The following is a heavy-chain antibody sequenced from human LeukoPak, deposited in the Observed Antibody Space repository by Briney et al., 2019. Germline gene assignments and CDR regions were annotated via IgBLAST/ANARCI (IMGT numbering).Heavy chain of an antibody. J-gene: IGHJ4*02. V-gene: IGHV3-30*04. Sequence: PGGSLRLSCAASGVTFSSYALHWVRQAPGKGLEWVAAMSYDVANKYYADSVKGRFTISRDNSKNTLYLQMNSLRAEDTAVYYCARGYCTSTSCYNDYWGQGTLVTVSS. CDR1: GVTFSSYA. D-gene: IGHD2-2*02. CDR3: ARGYCTSTSCYNDY. CDR2: MSYDVANK.